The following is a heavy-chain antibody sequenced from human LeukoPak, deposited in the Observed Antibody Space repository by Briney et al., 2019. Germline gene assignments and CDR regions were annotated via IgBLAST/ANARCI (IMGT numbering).Heavy chain of an antibody. CDR1: GFTFSSYG. V-gene: IGHV3-30*18. CDR2: ISYDGSNK. J-gene: IGHJ4*02. D-gene: IGHD1-26*01. Sequence: GGSLRLSCAASGFTFSSYGMHWVRQAPGKGLEWVAVISYDGSNKYYADSVKGRFTISRDNSMNTLYLQMNSLSAEDTAVYYCAKGVGAQTDYWGQGTLVTVSS. CDR3: AKGVGAQTDY.